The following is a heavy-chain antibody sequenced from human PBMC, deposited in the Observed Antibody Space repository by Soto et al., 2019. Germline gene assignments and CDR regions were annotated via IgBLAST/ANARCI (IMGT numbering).Heavy chain of an antibody. CDR3: AREYNWNDVRYGMDV. D-gene: IGHD1-20*01. Sequence: QVQLVQSGAEVKKPGSSVKVSCKASGGTFSTYAISWVRQDPGQGLGWMGGIIPIFGTANYAQKFQGRLTITADESTSTVYMELSCLRSEDTAVYFCAREYNWNDVRYGMDVWGQGTTVTVSS. J-gene: IGHJ6*02. V-gene: IGHV1-69*01. CDR2: IIPIFGTA. CDR1: GGTFSTYA.